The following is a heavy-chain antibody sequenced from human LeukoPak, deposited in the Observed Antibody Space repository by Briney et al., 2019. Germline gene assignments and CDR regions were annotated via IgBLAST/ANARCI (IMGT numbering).Heavy chain of an antibody. J-gene: IGHJ4*02. V-gene: IGHV1-2*02. CDR1: GYTFTGYY. CDR2: INPNSGGT. Sequence: GASVKVSCKASGYTFTGYYMHRVRQAPGQGLEWMGWINPNSGGTNYAQKFQGRVTMTRDTSISTAYMELSSLRSDDTAMYYCARDLGTYTFDFDYWGQGTLVTVSS. CDR3: ARDLGTYTFDFDY. D-gene: IGHD1-26*01.